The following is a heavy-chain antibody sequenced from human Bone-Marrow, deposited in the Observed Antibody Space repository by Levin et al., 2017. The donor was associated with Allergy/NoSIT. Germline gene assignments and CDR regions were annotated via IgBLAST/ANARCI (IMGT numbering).Heavy chain of an antibody. D-gene: IGHD4-11*01. Sequence: HPGGSLRLSCSASGFIFSDHYMDWVRQAPGKGLEWVGRSRNKANSYTTEYAASVKGRFTVSRDESKNSLYLQMNGLKIEDTAVYYCGRVSQQLGFSMDPWGQGTLVTVSS. CDR2: SRNKANSYTT. V-gene: IGHV3-72*01. CDR3: GRVSQQLGFSMDP. J-gene: IGHJ5*02. CDR1: GFIFSDHY.